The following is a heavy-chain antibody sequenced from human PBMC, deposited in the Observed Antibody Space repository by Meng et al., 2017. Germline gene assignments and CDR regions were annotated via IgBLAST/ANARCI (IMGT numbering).Heavy chain of an antibody. J-gene: IGHJ6*02. CDR3: ARDQIGSSWWGGYYYYGMDV. CDR2: ISYDGSNK. CDR1: GFTFSSYA. Sequence: GESLKISCAASGFTFSSYAMHWVRQAPGKGLEWVAVISYDGSNKYYADSVKGRFTISRDNSKNTLYLQMNSLRAEDTAVYYCARDQIGSSWWGGYYYYGMDVWGQGTTVTVSS. D-gene: IGHD6-13*01. V-gene: IGHV3-30*01.